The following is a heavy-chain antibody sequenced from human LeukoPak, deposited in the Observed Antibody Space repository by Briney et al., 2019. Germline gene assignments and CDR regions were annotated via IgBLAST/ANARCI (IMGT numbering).Heavy chain of an antibody. CDR2: ISSSSSYI. CDR1: GFTFSSYS. D-gene: IGHD2-2*01. V-gene: IGHV3-21*01. J-gene: IGHJ6*02. CDR3: ARDPTSPRHYYYYGMDV. Sequence: GGSLRLSCAASGFTFSSYSMNWVRQAPGKGLEWVSSISSSSSYIYYADSVKGRFTISRDNAKNSLYLQMNSLRAEDTAVYYCARDPTSPRHYYYYGMDVWGQGTTVTVSS.